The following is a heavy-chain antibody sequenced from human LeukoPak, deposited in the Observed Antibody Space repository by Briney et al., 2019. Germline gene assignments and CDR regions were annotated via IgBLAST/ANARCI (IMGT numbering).Heavy chain of an antibody. V-gene: IGHV3-7*01. CDR1: GFTFSDYW. J-gene: IGHJ4*02. CDR2: IKQDGSAK. CDR3: ATWRGSTSERSDY. D-gene: IGHD2-2*01. Sequence: GGSLRLSCTASGFTFSDYWMTWVRQAPGKGLEWVANIKQDGSAKYYVDSVKGRFTISRDNAKNSLYLQMDSLRVEDTATCYCATWRGSTSERSDYWGQGTLVTVSS.